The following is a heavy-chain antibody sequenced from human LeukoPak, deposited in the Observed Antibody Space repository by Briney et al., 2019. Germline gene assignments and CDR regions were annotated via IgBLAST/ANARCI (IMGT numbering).Heavy chain of an antibody. V-gene: IGHV1-69*06. CDR2: IIPTFGTA. CDR1: GGTFSSYA. Sequence: ASVKVSCKASGGTFSSYAISWVRQAPGQGLEWMGGIIPTFGTANYAQKFQGRVTITADKSTSTAYMELSSLRSEDTAVYYCARGPDRCSGGSCNREPIGYFDYWGQGTLVTVSS. CDR3: ARGPDRCSGGSCNREPIGYFDY. J-gene: IGHJ4*02. D-gene: IGHD2-15*01.